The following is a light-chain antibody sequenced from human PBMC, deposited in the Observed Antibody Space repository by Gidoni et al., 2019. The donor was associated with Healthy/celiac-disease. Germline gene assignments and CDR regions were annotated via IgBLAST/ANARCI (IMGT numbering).Light chain of an antibody. CDR2: EVS. CDR3: SSYTSSSTLGGV. V-gene: IGLV2-14*01. CDR1: SSDVVGYNY. Sequence: QSALTQPASVSGSPGQSITISCTGTSSDVVGYNYVSWYQQHPGKAPKLMIYEVSNRPSGVSNRFSGSKSGNTASLTISGLQAEDEADYYCSSYTSSSTLGGVFGGGTKLTVL. J-gene: IGLJ2*01.